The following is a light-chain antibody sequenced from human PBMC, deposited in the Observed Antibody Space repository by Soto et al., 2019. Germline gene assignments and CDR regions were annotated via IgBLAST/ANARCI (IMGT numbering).Light chain of an antibody. Sequence: EIVLTQSPATLSLSPGERATLSCRASQSVSRILAWYQQKPGQAPRLLIYDASNRATGIPARFSGSGSGTDVALTISSLEPEDFAVYYCQQRSNWPPGTFGPGTKVDIK. CDR3: QQRSNWPPGT. CDR1: QSVSRI. J-gene: IGKJ3*01. V-gene: IGKV3-11*01. CDR2: DAS.